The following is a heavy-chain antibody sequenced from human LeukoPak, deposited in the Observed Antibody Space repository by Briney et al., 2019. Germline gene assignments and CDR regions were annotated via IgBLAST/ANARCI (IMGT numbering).Heavy chain of an antibody. J-gene: IGHJ4*02. CDR2: ISSSGSTI. Sequence: GSLRLSCAASGFTFSSYEMNWVRQAPGKGLEWVSYISSSGSTIYYADSAKGRFTISRDNAKNSLYLQMNSLRAEDTAVYYCATDRSSGGPYFDYWGQGTLVTVSS. D-gene: IGHD6-19*01. CDR1: GFTFSSYE. V-gene: IGHV3-48*03. CDR3: ATDRSSGGPYFDY.